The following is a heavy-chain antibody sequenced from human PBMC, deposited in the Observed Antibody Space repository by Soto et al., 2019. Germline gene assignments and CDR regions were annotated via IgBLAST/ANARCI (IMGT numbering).Heavy chain of an antibody. J-gene: IGHJ4*02. CDR2: IYYNGNT. Sequence: PSETLSLTCAVYGGSFSGYYWSWIRQPPGKGLECIGYIYYNGNTNYNPSLKSRVTISVDTSKNQFTLNLNSVTAADTAVYYCARHATRSYDYWGQGTLVTVSS. CDR1: GGSFSGYY. CDR3: ARHATRSYDY. V-gene: IGHV4-59*08.